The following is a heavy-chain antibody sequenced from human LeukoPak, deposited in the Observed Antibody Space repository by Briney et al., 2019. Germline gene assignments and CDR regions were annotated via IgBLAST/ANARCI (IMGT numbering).Heavy chain of an antibody. V-gene: IGHV4-4*07. CDR1: GGSISSYY. CDR3: ARGREVRCGSYYPCYYYYYMDV. J-gene: IGHJ6*03. Sequence: SETLSLTCTVSGGSISSYYWSWIRQPAGKGLEWIGRIYTSGSTNYNPSLKSRVTMSVDTSKNQFSLKLSSVTAADTAVYYCARGREVRCGSYYPCYYYYYMDVWGKGTTVTISS. D-gene: IGHD1-26*01. CDR2: IYTSGST.